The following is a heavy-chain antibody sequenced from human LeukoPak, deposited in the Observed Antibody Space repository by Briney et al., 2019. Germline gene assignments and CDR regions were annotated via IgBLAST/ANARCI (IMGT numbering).Heavy chain of an antibody. CDR2: IYYSGST. J-gene: IGHJ3*02. V-gene: IGHV4-61*01. CDR3: TRSTNLEALDI. CDR1: GGSVSSGSYY. D-gene: IGHD2-8*01. Sequence: PSETLSLTCTVSGGSVSSGSYYWSWIRQPPGKGLEWIGYIYYSGSTNYNPSLKSRVTISVDTSKNQCSLKLSSVTTADTAVYYCTRSTNLEALDIWGQGTMVTVSS.